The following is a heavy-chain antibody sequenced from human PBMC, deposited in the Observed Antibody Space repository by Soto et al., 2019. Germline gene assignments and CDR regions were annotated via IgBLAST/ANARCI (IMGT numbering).Heavy chain of an antibody. CDR1: GGTFSSYA. Sequence: QVQLVQSGAEVKKPGSSVKVSCKASGGTFSSYAISWVRQAPGHGLEWMGGIIPIFGTANYAQKFQGRVTITADESTSTAYMELSSLRSEDTAVYYCARDLCGGDCPSSGFDYWGQGTLVTVSS. J-gene: IGHJ4*02. V-gene: IGHV1-69*01. CDR3: ARDLCGGDCPSSGFDY. D-gene: IGHD2-21*02. CDR2: IIPIFGTA.